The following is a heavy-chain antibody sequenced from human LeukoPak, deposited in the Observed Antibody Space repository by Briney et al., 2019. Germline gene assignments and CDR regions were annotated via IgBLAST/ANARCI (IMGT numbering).Heavy chain of an antibody. J-gene: IGHJ4*02. D-gene: IGHD3-10*01. V-gene: IGHV1-8*01. CDR3: ARGDIYYGSGSSPFDY. Sequence: ASVKVSCKASGYTFTSYDINWVRQATGQGLEWMGWMNPNSGNTGYAQKFQGRVTMTRNTSISTAYMELSSPRSEDTAVYYCARGDIYYGSGSSPFDYWGQGTLVTVSS. CDR1: GYTFTSYD. CDR2: MNPNSGNT.